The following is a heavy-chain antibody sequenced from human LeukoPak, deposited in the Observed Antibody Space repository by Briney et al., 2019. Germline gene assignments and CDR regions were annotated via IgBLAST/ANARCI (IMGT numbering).Heavy chain of an antibody. V-gene: IGHV4-4*07. J-gene: IGHJ4*02. D-gene: IGHD2-15*01. CDR2: IYTSGST. CDR1: GGSISSYS. Sequence: PSETLSLTCTVSGGSISSYSWSWIRQPAGKGLEWIGRIYTSGSTKYNPSLTSRVTMSVDTSKNQFSLKLRSVTAADTAVYYCARAVHCSGGSCYFDYWGQGALVTVSS. CDR3: ARAVHCSGGSCYFDY.